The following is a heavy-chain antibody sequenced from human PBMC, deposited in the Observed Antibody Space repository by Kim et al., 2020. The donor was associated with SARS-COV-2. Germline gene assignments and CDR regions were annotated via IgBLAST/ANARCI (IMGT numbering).Heavy chain of an antibody. J-gene: IGHJ6*02. CDR2: INTNTGNP. CDR1: GYTFTSYA. Sequence: ASLKVSCKASGYTFTSYAMNWVRQAPGQGLEWMGWINTNTGNPTYAQGFTGRFVFSLDTSVSTAYLQISSLKAEDTAVYYCASSYCSSTSCYIHYYYYGMDVWGQGTTVTVSS. V-gene: IGHV7-4-1*02. D-gene: IGHD2-2*01. CDR3: ASSYCSSTSCYIHYYYYGMDV.